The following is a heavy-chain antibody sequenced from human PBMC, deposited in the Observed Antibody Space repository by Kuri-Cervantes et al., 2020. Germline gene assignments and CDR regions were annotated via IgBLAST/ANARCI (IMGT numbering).Heavy chain of an antibody. D-gene: IGHD5-12*01. J-gene: IGHJ1*01. V-gene: IGHV3-30*03. CDR3: ARRGNGYDSYFEN. CDR2: ISYDGSNK. CDR1: GFPFSSYG. Sequence: SCTDTGFPFSSYGMHSVRKAPGKGLEWVAVISYDGSNKYYADSVKGRFTISRDNAKNSLFLQINSMRAEDTAVYNCARRGNGYDSYFENWGQGTLVTVSS.